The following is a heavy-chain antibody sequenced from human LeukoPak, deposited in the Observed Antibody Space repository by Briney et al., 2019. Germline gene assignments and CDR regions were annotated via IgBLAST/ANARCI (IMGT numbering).Heavy chain of an antibody. V-gene: IGHV3-11*04. D-gene: IGHD4-17*01. CDR1: GFTFSDYY. J-gene: IGHJ4*02. CDR3: ARVRAVTTHPFDY. Sequence: GGSLRLSCAASGFTFSDYYMSWIRQAPGKGLEWVSYISSSGSTIYYADSVKGRFTISRDNAKNSLYLQMNSLRAEDTAVYYCARVRAVTTHPFDYWGQGTLVTVSS. CDR2: ISSSGSTI.